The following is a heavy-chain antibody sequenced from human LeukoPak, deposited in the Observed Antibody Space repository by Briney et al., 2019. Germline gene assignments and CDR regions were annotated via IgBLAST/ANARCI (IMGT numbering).Heavy chain of an antibody. D-gene: IGHD6-19*01. CDR3: ARALYSSGWYSLGNYYYYYMDV. CDR1: GGTFSSYA. V-gene: IGHV1-69*01. Sequence: ASVKVSCKASGGTFSSYAISCVRQAPGHRLEGMGGIIPIFGIANYAQKFQGRVTITADESTSTAYMELSSLRSEDTAVYYCARALYSSGWYSLGNYYYYYMDVWGKGTTVTVSS. CDR2: IIPIFGIA. J-gene: IGHJ6*03.